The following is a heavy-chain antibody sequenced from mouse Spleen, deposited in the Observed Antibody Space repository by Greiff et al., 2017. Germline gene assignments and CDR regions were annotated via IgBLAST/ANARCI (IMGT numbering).Heavy chain of an antibody. Sequence: QVQLQQPGAELVRPGSSVKLSCKASGYTFTSYWMDWVKQRPGQGLEWIGNIYPSDSETHYNQKFKDKATLTVDKSSSTAYMQLSSLTSEDSAVYYCARSGTTVVADYWGQGTTLTVSS. J-gene: IGHJ2*01. D-gene: IGHD1-1*01. CDR2: IYPSDSET. CDR3: ARSGTTVVADY. CDR1: GYTFTSYW. V-gene: IGHV1-61*01.